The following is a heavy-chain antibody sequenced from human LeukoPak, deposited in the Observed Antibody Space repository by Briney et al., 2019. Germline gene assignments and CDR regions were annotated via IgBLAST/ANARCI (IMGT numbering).Heavy chain of an antibody. CDR2: ISGSGGST. J-gene: IGHJ6*03. CDR3: AKIYCSSTSCLPYYYYYYMDV. D-gene: IGHD2-2*01. Sequence: GSLRLSCAASGFTFSSYAMSWVRQAPGKGLEWVSAISGSGGSTYYADSVKGRFTISRDNSKNTLYLQMNSLRAEDTAVYYCAKIYCSSTSCLPYYYYYYMDVWGKGTTVTVSS. V-gene: IGHV3-23*01. CDR1: GFTFSSYA.